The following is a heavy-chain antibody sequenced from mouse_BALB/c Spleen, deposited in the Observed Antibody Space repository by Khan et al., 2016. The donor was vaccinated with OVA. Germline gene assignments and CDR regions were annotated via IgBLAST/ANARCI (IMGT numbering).Heavy chain of an antibody. D-gene: IGHD2-1*01. CDR2: ISSDGGYA. V-gene: IGHV5-6-4*01. J-gene: IGHJ3*01. CDR3: TRSAYGTFAY. Sequence: EVELVVSGAGLVKPGGSLKFSCAASGFIFTSYDMSWVRQTPEKSLEWVGAISSDGGYAYFPENVKNRSTLSRDTATITVYIQISSLTSEDTAVYYCTRSAYGTFAYWGQGTLVTVSA. CDR1: GFIFTSYD.